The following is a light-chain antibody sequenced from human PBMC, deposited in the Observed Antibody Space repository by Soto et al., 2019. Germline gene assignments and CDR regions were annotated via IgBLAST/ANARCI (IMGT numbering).Light chain of an antibody. CDR3: CSYAGSSTWV. J-gene: IGLJ3*02. Sequence: QSVLTQPASVSGSPGQSITISCTGTSSDVGSYNLVSWYQQHPGKAPKLMIYEGSKRPSGVSYRFSGSKSGNTASLTISGLRAEDEADYYCCSYAGSSTWVFGGGTQLTVL. CDR2: EGS. CDR1: SSDVGSYNL. V-gene: IGLV2-23*01.